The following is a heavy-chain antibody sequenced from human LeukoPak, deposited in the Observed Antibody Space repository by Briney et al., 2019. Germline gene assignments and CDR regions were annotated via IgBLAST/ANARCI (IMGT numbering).Heavy chain of an antibody. V-gene: IGHV4-4*07. J-gene: IGHJ4*02. Sequence: SETLSLTCTVSGYSISSGYYWSWIRQPAGKGLEWIGRIYTSGSTNYNPSLKSRVTMSVDTSKNQFSLKLSSVTAADTAVYYCARDSPPAPIDYWGQGTLVTVSS. CDR1: GYSISSGYY. CDR3: ARDSPPAPIDY. CDR2: IYTSGST.